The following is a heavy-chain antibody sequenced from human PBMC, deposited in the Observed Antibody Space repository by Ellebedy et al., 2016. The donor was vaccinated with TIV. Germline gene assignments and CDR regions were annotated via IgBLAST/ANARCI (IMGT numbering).Heavy chain of an antibody. CDR3: VRHGYSSNWYSTWFDP. J-gene: IGHJ5*02. Sequence: GESLKISCTASGFTFSSYWMSWVRQAPGKGLEWPANIKQDGSEKNYVDSVRGRFTISRDNVNNSMHLQMNSLRVEDTAVYYCVRHGYSSNWYSTWFDPWGQGTLVTVSS. V-gene: IGHV3-7*03. CDR1: GFTFSSYW. D-gene: IGHD6-13*01. CDR2: IKQDGSEK.